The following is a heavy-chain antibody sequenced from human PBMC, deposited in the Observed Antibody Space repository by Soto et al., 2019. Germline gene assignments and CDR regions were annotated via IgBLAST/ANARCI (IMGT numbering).Heavy chain of an antibody. CDR2: IYHGGNT. J-gene: IGHJ5*01. CDR3: ARHSSYYYDSSAYYDS. V-gene: IGHV4-4*02. Sequence: QVHLQESGPGLVQSSGTLSLTCGVSGAPISTGNWWTWVRQPPGKGLEWIGEIYHGGNTNYRPSLKSRVTISVDKAKNQFSLRLSSVTAADTAVDYCARHSSYYYDSSAYYDSWGQGALVTVSS. D-gene: IGHD3-22*01. CDR1: GAPISTGNW.